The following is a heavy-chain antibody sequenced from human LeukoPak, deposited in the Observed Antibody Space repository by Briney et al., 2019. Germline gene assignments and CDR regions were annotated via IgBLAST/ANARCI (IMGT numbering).Heavy chain of an antibody. Sequence: ASVKVSCRAPGYTFTSYGFIWVRQAPGQGPEWMGWISVYDGNTKSAQKCQGRVTMTTDTSTSTAYMELRNLRYDDTAVYYCARDGYGSGKGLFDYWGQGTLVTVSS. CDR3: ARDGYGSGKGLFDY. CDR1: GYTFTSYG. CDR2: ISVYDGNT. V-gene: IGHV1-18*01. D-gene: IGHD3-10*01. J-gene: IGHJ4*02.